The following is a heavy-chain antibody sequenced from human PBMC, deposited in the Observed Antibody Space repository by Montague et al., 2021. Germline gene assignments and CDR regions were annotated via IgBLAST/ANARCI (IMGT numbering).Heavy chain of an antibody. CDR2: IYYSSRT. D-gene: IGHD1-14*01. V-gene: IGHV4-59*01. Sequence: SETLSLTCSVSGSSISDYYWSWIRQPPGKGLEWIGYIYYSSRTNYNPSLKSRVTISVDTSKNKFSLKLSSVTAADTAFYYCAVTNPDYYYGMDVWGKGTTVTVSS. CDR3: AVTNPDYYYGMDV. J-gene: IGHJ6*04. CDR1: GSSISDYY.